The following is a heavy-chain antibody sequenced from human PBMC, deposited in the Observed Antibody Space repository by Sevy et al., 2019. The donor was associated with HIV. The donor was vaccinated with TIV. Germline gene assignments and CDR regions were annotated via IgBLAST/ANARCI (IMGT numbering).Heavy chain of an antibody. CDR2: ISTRSGTI. CDR3: ARVEIHTTQLPYYYYGVDV. D-gene: IGHD1-26*01. CDR1: GFTFSTYN. Sequence: GGSLRLSCAASGFTFSTYNMNWVRQAPGKGLEWVSYISTRSGTIYYADSVKGRFTISRDNVKNSLYLQMNSLRDEDTAVYYCARVEIHTTQLPYYYYGVDVWGQGTTVTVSS. J-gene: IGHJ6*02. V-gene: IGHV3-48*02.